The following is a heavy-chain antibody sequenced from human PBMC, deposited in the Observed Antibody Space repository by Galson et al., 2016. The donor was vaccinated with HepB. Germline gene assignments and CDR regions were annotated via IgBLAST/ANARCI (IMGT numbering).Heavy chain of an antibody. CDR2: VNHNGYNT. J-gene: IGHJ6*02. CDR3: ARRQREEDIVVVVVAPGGFYYGMDV. D-gene: IGHD2-15*01. Sequence: SLRLSCAASGFTFRSYAMNWVRQSPGKGLEWVSSVNHNGYNTYYADSVKGRFTISRDNAKNSLYLQMNSLRAEDTAVYYCARRQREEDIVVVVVAPGGFYYGMDVWGQGTTVTVSS. V-gene: IGHV3-23*01. CDR1: GFTFRSYA.